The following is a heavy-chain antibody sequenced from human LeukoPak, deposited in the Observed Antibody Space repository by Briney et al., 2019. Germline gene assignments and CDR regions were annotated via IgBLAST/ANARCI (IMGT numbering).Heavy chain of an antibody. V-gene: IGHV4-61*01. J-gene: IGHJ3*02. D-gene: IGHD1-14*01. CDR2: IYYSGST. CDR3: ARNDRNSVGAFDI. Sequence: SETLSLTCTVSGGSVSSGSYYWSWIRQPPGKGLEWIGYIYYSGSTKYNSSLKSRVTVSVDTSKNQFSLKLSSVTAADTAVYYCARNDRNSVGAFDIWGQGTMVTVSS. CDR1: GGSVSSGSYY.